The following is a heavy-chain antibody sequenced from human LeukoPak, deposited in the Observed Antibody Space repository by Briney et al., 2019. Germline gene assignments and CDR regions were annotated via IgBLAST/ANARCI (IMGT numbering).Heavy chain of an antibody. CDR2: IYHSGST. CDR3: ARAVPMGLDYYYYYMDV. V-gene: IGHV4-38-2*02. D-gene: IGHD4/OR15-4a*01. CDR1: GYSISSGYY. J-gene: IGHJ6*03. Sequence: SETLSLTCTVSGYSISSGYYWGWIRQPPGKGLEWIGSIYHSGSTYYNPSLKSRVTISVDTPKNQFSLKLSSVTAADTAVYYCARAVPMGLDYYYYYMDVWGKGTTVTVSS.